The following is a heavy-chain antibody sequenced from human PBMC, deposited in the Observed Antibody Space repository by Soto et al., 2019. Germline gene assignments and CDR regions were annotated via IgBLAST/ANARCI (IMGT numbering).Heavy chain of an antibody. CDR1: GFTFCSYA. J-gene: IGHJ4*02. CDR3: ARDKRSGYCTNGVCYTLGY. V-gene: IGHV3-30-3*01. Sequence: GGSLRLSCAASGFTFCSYAMHWVRQAPGKGLEWVAVISYDGSNKYYADSVKGRFTISRDNSKNTLYLQMNSLRAEDTAVYYCARDKRSGYCTNGVCYTLGYWGQGTLVTVSS. D-gene: IGHD2-8*01. CDR2: ISYDGSNK.